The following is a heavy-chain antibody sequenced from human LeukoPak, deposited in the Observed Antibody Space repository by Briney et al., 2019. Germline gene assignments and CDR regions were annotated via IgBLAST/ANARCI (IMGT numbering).Heavy chain of an antibody. CDR2: IRNKNNNYAT. J-gene: IGHJ4*02. Sequence: GGSLRLSCAGPGFSFRASAVHWVRQASGKGLEWVGRIRNKNNNYATTYGESVKGRFTISRDDSKNMAFLQMNSLKTEDTAVYYCTTAAALFFDYWGRGTLVTVSS. D-gene: IGHD6-13*01. CDR3: TTAAALFFDY. CDR1: GFSFRASA. V-gene: IGHV3-73*01.